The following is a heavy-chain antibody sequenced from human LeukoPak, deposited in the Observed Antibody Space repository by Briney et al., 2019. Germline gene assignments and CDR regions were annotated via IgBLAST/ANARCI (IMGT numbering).Heavy chain of an antibody. D-gene: IGHD4-17*01. V-gene: IGHV4-59*08. CDR3: ARNTVTTGLYYYYYGMDV. CDR2: IYYSGST. Sequence: KPSETLSLTCTVSGGSISSYYWSWIRQPPGKGLEWIGYIYYSGSTNYNPSLKSRVTISVDTSKNQFSLKLSSVTAADTAVYYCARNTVTTGLYYYYYGMDVWGQGTTVTVSS. CDR1: GGSISSYY. J-gene: IGHJ6*02.